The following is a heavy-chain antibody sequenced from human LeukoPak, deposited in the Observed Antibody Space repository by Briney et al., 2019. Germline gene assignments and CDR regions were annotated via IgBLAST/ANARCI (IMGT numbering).Heavy chain of an antibody. J-gene: IGHJ4*02. V-gene: IGHV4-59*01. D-gene: IGHD5-12*01. Sequence: KPSETLSLTCTLSGGSISTYYWSWIRQPPGKGLEWIGYIYHSGSTNYNPSLKSRVTISVDTSKNQFSLKLSSVTAADTAVYYCARGGGYASPIGYWGQGALVTVSS. CDR2: IYHSGST. CDR3: ARGGGYASPIGY. CDR1: GGSISTYY.